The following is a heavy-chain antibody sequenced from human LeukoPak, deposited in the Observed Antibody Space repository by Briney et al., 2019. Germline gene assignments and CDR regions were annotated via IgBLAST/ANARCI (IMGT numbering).Heavy chain of an antibody. CDR3: ARGAVAGTGGSFDY. CDR1: GYTFTDYY. V-gene: IGHV1-2*02. CDR2: INPNSGGT. D-gene: IGHD6-19*01. Sequence: ASVKVSCKASGYTFTDYYMHWVRQAPGQGLEWMGWINPNSGGTNYAQKFQGRVTMTRDTSISTAYMELSRLSSDDTAVYYCARGAVAGTGGSFDYWGQGTLVTVSS. J-gene: IGHJ4*02.